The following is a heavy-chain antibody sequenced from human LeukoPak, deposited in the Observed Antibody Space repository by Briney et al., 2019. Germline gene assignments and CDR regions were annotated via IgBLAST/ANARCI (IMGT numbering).Heavy chain of an antibody. V-gene: IGHV3-21*01. D-gene: IGHD1-20*01. J-gene: IGHJ4*02. Sequence: GGSLRLSCAASGFTFSSYSMTWVRQAPGKGLEWVSSISSSSDYIYYADSVKGRFTISRDNAKNSLYLQMNSLRAEDTAVYYCAREGITGTRSDYWGQGTLVTVSS. CDR2: ISSSSDYI. CDR3: AREGITGTRSDY. CDR1: GFTFSSYS.